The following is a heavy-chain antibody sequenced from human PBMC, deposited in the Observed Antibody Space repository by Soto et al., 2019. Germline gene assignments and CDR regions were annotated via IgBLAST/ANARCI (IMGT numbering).Heavy chain of an antibody. D-gene: IGHD6-13*01. CDR3: ASSSSWYINAFDI. CDR2: IIPILGIA. J-gene: IGHJ3*02. V-gene: IGHV1-69*02. Sequence: SVKVSCKASGGTFSSYTISWVRQAPGQGLEWMGRIIPILGIANYAQKFQGRVTITADKSTSTAYMELSSLRSEDTAVYYCASSSSWYINAFDIWGQGTMVTVSS. CDR1: GGTFSSYT.